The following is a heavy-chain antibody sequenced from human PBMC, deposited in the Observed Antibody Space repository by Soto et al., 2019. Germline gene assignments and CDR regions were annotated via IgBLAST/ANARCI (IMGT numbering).Heavy chain of an antibody. J-gene: IGHJ5*02. CDR1: GFSINSGDNY. CDR3: ARGPTLYSSSWYWFDP. CDR2: IYHSGST. D-gene: IGHD6-13*01. V-gene: IGHV4-30-2*01. Sequence: SQTLSLTCALSGFSINSGDNYLSWFRQPPGKGLEWIGYIYHSGSTYYNPSHKSRVTISVDTSKNQFSLKLSSVTAAVTAVYYCARGPTLYSSSWYWFDPWRQGTLVTVSS.